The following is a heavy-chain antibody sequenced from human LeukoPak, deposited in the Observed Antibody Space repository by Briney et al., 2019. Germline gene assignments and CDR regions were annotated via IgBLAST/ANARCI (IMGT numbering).Heavy chain of an antibody. Sequence: ASVKVSCKASGYTFTSYYMHWVRQAPGQGREWVGIIYPSGGSTTYAQKFQGRVTMTRDTSTSTVYMELSSLRSEDTAVYYCARALSYYYYGMDVWGQGTTVTVSS. J-gene: IGHJ6*02. CDR2: IYPSGGST. V-gene: IGHV1-46*01. CDR1: GYTFTSYY. CDR3: ARALSYYYYGMDV.